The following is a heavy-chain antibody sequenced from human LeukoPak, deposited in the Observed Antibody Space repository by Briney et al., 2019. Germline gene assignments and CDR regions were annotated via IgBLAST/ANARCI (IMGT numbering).Heavy chain of an antibody. CDR2: ISAYNGNT. V-gene: IGHV1-18*04. CDR3: ARSVAVAGTVYYYYYMDV. Sequence: ASVKVSCKASGYTFTGYYMHWVRQAPGQGLEWMGWISAYNGNTNYAQKLQGRVTMTTDTSTSTAYMELRSLRSDDTAVYYCARSVAVAGTVYYYYYMDVWGKGTTVTISS. J-gene: IGHJ6*03. CDR1: GYTFTGYY. D-gene: IGHD6-19*01.